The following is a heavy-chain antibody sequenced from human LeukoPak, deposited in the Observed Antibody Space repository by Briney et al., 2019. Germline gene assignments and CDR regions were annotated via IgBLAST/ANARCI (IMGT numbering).Heavy chain of an antibody. CDR1: GLAFSSYE. V-gene: IGHV3-48*03. Sequence: PGGSLRLSCAASGLAFSSYEMNWVRQAPGKGLEWVSYISTSGNTIHYADSVKGRFTISRDNAQNSLYLQMNSLRAEDTAVYYCARAVAGTPIDYWGQGTLVTVSS. J-gene: IGHJ4*02. D-gene: IGHD6-19*01. CDR3: ARAVAGTPIDY. CDR2: ISTSGNTI.